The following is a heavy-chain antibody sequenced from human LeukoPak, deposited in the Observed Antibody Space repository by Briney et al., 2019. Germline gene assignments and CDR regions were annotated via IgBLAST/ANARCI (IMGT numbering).Heavy chain of an antibody. CDR2: IYYSGST. J-gene: IGHJ4*02. CDR1: GGSISSGDYY. V-gene: IGHV4-30-4*01. CDR3: ARAGYCSGGSCYSSFDY. Sequence: SQTLSLTCTVSGGSISSGDYYWSWIRQPPGKGLEWIGYIYYSGSTYYNPSLKSRVTISVDTSKNQFSLKLSSVTAADTAVYYCARAGYCSGGSCYSSFDYWGQGTLVTVSS. D-gene: IGHD2-15*01.